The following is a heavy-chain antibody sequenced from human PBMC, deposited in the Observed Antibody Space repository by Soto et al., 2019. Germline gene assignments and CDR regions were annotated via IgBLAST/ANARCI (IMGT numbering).Heavy chain of an antibody. J-gene: IGHJ6*02. CDR1: GYIFVNYG. Sequence: QVQLVQSGDEVRKPGSSVKVSCKASGYIFVNYGIAWVRQAPGQGLEWMGWISPYSGNTHDASKVPGGLTMTTDTSTRTAYMDLGSLTSDDTAVYYCAMVDNYVPPTPQDVWGQGTTVTFSS. D-gene: IGHD3-16*01. V-gene: IGHV1-18*01. CDR2: ISPYSGNT. CDR3: AMVDNYVPPTPQDV.